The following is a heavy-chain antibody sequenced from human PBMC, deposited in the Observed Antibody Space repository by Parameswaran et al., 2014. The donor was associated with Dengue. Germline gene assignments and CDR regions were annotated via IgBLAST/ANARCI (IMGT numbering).Heavy chain of an antibody. Sequence: WIRQPPGKGLVWVSRINSDGSSTKYADSVKGRFTISRDNAKNTLHLQMNSLRAEDTAIYYCAKAGYCNSTRCQGGYFHHWGQGTLVTVSS. V-gene: IGHV3-74*01. D-gene: IGHD2-2*01. J-gene: IGHJ1*01. CDR2: INSDGSST. CDR3: AKAGYCNSTRCQGGYFHH.